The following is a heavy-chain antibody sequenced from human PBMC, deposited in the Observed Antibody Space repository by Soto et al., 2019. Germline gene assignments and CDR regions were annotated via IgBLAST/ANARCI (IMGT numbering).Heavy chain of an antibody. D-gene: IGHD2-15*01. V-gene: IGHV1-58*02. CDR2: IVVGSGNT. CDR3: AAVPVVARLQYYFDY. J-gene: IGHJ4*02. Sequence: ASVKVSCKASGFTFTSSAMQWVRQARGQRLEWIGWIVVGSGNTNYARKFQERVTITRDMSTSTAYMELSSLRSEDTAVYYCAAVPVVARLQYYFDYWGQGTLVTVSS. CDR1: GFTFTSSA.